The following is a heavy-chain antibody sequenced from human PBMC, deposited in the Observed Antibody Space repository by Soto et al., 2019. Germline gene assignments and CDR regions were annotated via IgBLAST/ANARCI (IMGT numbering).Heavy chain of an antibody. V-gene: IGHV4-31*03. CDR3: ARSAAADAQAHFDY. CDR2: IYYSGST. Sequence: QVQLQESGPGLVKPSQTLSLTCTVSGGSISSGGYYWSWIRQHPGKGLEWIGYIYYSGSTYYNPSLKGRVTISVDTSKNQFSLKLSSVTAADTAVYYCARSAAADAQAHFDYWGQGTLVTVSS. CDR1: GGSISSGGYY. J-gene: IGHJ4*02. D-gene: IGHD6-13*01.